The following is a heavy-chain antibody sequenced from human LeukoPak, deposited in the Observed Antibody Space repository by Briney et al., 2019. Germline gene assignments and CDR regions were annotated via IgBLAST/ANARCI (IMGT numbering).Heavy chain of an antibody. CDR3: ARDAPPHYSSGGSCYSGIDY. CDR1: GFTFSAHS. Sequence: GGSLRLSCAASGFTFSAHSMNWVRQAPGKGLEWVSSISSSSSYIYYADSVKGRFTISRDNAKNSLYLQMNSLRAEDTAVYYCARDAPPHYSSGGSCYSGIDYWGQGTLVTVSS. V-gene: IGHV3-21*01. CDR2: ISSSSSYI. J-gene: IGHJ4*02. D-gene: IGHD2-15*01.